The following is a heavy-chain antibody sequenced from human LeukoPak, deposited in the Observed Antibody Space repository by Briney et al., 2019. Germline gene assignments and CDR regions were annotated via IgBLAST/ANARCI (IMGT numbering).Heavy chain of an antibody. J-gene: IGHJ6*03. CDR1: GGSFSDYY. D-gene: IGHD5-24*01. CDR2: INHSGST. Sequence: SETLSLTCAIYGGSFSDYYWSWMRQPPGRGLEWIGDINHSGSTNYNPSLNSRVTISIDTSKNQFSLKLSSVTAADTAVYYCARIEMATTQDYYYYMDVWGKGTTVTVSS. V-gene: IGHV4-34*01. CDR3: ARIEMATTQDYYYYMDV.